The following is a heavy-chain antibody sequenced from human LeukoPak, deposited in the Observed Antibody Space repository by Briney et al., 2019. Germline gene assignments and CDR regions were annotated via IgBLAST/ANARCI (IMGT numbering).Heavy chain of an antibody. CDR2: INDSGST. CDR1: GGSFGGYY. J-gene: IGHJ5*02. V-gene: IGHV4-34*01. Sequence: SETLSLTCAVYGGSFGGYYWSWIRQPPGRGLEWIGEINDSGSTNYNPSLKRRVTISVDTSKKQFSLMVRSVTAADTAVYYCARNSAYSTSSGVNAWGQGALVTVSS. CDR3: ARNSAYSTSSGVNA. D-gene: IGHD6-6*01.